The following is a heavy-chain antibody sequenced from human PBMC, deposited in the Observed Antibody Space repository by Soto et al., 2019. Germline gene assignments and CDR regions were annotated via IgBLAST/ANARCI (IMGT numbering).Heavy chain of an antibody. D-gene: IGHD6-25*01. J-gene: IGHJ4*02. V-gene: IGHV2-5*02. CDR3: AHRRPGYFFDY. CDR2: IYWDDDK. Sequence: SGPTLVNPTQTLTLTCTFSGFSLSTSGVGVGWIRQPPGKALEWLALIYWDDDKRFSPSLESRLTITKDTSKNQVVLTMTNMDPVDTATYFCAHRRPGYFFDYWGPGILVTVSS. CDR1: GFSLSTSGVG.